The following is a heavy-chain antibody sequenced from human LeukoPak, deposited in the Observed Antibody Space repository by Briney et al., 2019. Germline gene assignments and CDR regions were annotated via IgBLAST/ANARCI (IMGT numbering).Heavy chain of an antibody. CDR1: GFTLSRYS. CDR3: ARDRSKGDV. V-gene: IGHV3-21*01. J-gene: IGHJ6*02. CDR2: ITGSGGSI. Sequence: GGSLRLSCEASGFTLSRYSMNWVRQAPGKGLEWVSSITGSGGSIHYADSVKGRFTISRDNAKNSLYLQMDGLRPDDTAVYYCARDRSKGDVWGQGTTVTVSS.